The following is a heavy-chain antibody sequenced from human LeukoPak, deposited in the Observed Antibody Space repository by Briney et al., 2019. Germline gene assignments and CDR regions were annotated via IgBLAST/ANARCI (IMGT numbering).Heavy chain of an antibody. D-gene: IGHD3-10*01. CDR2: VSDGGSST. J-gene: IGHJ4*02. CDR3: AKVLWFGELFPTRQFDY. Sequence: GGSLRLSCAASGFTFSSYAMSWVRQAPGKGLEWVSTVSDGGSSTYYAESVTGRFTISRDNSKNTLYLQMNGLRAEDTAIYYCAKVLWFGELFPTRQFDYWGQGTLVTVSS. CDR1: GFTFSSYA. V-gene: IGHV3-23*01.